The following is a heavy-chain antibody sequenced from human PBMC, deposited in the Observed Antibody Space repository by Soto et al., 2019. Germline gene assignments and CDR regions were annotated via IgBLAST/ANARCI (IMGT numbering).Heavy chain of an antibody. D-gene: IGHD3-16*01. CDR1: GFSFTNYE. CDR2: IGLSGDTI. CDR3: ARESFSASPNFFDY. J-gene: IGHJ4*02. V-gene: IGHV3-48*03. Sequence: PGGSLGLSCAVSGFSFTNYEMNWVRQAPGKGLEWIAYIGLSGDTIYYADSVKGRFTISRDHAKNSLELQMNSLRADDTALYYCARESFSASPNFFDYRGRGTQVTVSS.